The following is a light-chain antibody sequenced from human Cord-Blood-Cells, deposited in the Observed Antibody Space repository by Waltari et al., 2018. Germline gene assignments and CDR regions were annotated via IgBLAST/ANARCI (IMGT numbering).Light chain of an antibody. J-gene: IGKJ4*01. CDR3: QQFNSYPLT. Sequence: AIQLTQSPSSLSASVGDRVTITCRASQSISSALAWYQHKPRNATKLLIYDASRLESGVPSRFSGSGSGTDFTLTISSLQPEDFATYYCQQFNSYPLTFGGGTKVEIK. CDR2: DAS. CDR1: QSISSA. V-gene: IGKV1-13*02.